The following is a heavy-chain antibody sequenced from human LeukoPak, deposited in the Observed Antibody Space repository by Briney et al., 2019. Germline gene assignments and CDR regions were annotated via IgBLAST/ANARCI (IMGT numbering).Heavy chain of an antibody. D-gene: IGHD1/OR15-1a*01. V-gene: IGHV5-51*01. Sequence: GESLKISCKGSGYRFTNYWIGWVRQMPGKGLEWMGIIYPGDSDTRYSPSFQGHVAISVDKSISIAHLQWSSLKASDTPLYYRARRTTRTKLFHYRGQGTLVTASS. CDR2: IYPGDSDT. CDR3: ARRTTRTKLFHY. CDR1: GYRFTNYW. J-gene: IGHJ4*02.